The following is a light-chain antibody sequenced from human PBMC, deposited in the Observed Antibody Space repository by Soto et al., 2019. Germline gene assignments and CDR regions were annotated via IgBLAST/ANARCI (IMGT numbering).Light chain of an antibody. V-gene: IGKV3-20*01. CDR3: QQYGSSPRT. J-gene: IGKJ1*01. CDR1: QSVSSGY. Sequence: EIVLTQSPGTLSLSPGERATLSCRASQSVSSGYLAWYQQKPGQAPRLLIYGASSRATGIPDRFSGSGSGTDFTLTISRLEPEDFAVYYCQQYGSSPRTFGQGTKVESK. CDR2: GAS.